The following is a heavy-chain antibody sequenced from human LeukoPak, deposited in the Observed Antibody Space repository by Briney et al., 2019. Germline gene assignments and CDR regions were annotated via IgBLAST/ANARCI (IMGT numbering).Heavy chain of an antibody. J-gene: IGHJ2*01. CDR1: GFTFSNAW. D-gene: IGHD1-14*01. V-gene: IGHV3-15*01. Sequence: GGSLRLSCAASGFTFSNAWMSWVRQAPGKGLEWVGRIKSKTDGGTTDYAAPVKGRFTISRDDSKNTLYLQMNSLKTEDTAVYYCTTDTPTAPLGGPLLWYFDLWGRGTLVTVSS. CDR2: IKSKTDGGTT. CDR3: TTDTPTAPLGGPLLWYFDL.